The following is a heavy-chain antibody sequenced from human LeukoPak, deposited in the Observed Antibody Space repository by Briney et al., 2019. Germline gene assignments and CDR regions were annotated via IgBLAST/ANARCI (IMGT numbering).Heavy chain of an antibody. J-gene: IGHJ6*02. D-gene: IGHD2-2*01. CDR1: GFTVSSNY. V-gene: IGHV3-66*01. CDR2: IYSGGST. CDR3: ARDRGTGRHCSSTSCYYYYGMDV. Sequence: GGSLRLSCAASGFTVSSNYMSWVRQAPGKGLEWVSVIYSGGSTYYADSVKGRFTISRDNSKNTLYLQMNSLRAEDTAGYYCARDRGTGRHCSSTSCYYYYGMDVWGQGTTVTVSS.